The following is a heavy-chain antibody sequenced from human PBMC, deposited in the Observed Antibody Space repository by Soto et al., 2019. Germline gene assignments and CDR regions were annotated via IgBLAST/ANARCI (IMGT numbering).Heavy chain of an antibody. CDR3: ASERSAQYFDF. V-gene: IGHV1-69*06. J-gene: IGHJ4*02. D-gene: IGHD1-26*01. Sequence: QVQLVQSGTVVQRRGSSVKVSCQASGGTFSSHGMAWVRQAPGQGLEWMGGIIPTFGTPTYAPKFQGRVTINADKSKDTAYMELSSLRSEDTGVYDCASERSAQYFDFWGQGTLITVSS. CDR1: GGTFSSHG. CDR2: IIPTFGTP.